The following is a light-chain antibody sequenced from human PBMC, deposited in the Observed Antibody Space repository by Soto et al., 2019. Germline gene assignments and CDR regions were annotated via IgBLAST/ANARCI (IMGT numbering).Light chain of an antibody. Sequence: QSVLTQPASVSGSPGQSITISCTGTSGDVGGYNYVSWYQQHPGKAPKLMIYDVSNRPSGVSNRFSGSKSGNTASLTISGLQAEFEADYYCSSYTSSSTYVLGTGTDVTVL. V-gene: IGLV2-14*01. J-gene: IGLJ1*01. CDR3: SSYTSSSTYV. CDR2: DVS. CDR1: SGDVGGYNY.